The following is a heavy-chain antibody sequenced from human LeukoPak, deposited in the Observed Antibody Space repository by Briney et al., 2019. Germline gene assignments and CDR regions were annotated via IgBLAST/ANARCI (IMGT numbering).Heavy chain of an antibody. Sequence: GGSLRLSCAASGFTFSSYEMDWVRQAPGKGLEWVAFIRYDGSNKYYADSVKGRFTISRDNSKNTLYLQMNSLRAEDTAVYYCAKDGYGSGSYKVWDWFDPWGQGTLVTVSS. D-gene: IGHD3-10*01. J-gene: IGHJ5*02. CDR1: GFTFSSYE. CDR2: IRYDGSNK. CDR3: AKDGYGSGSYKVWDWFDP. V-gene: IGHV3-30*02.